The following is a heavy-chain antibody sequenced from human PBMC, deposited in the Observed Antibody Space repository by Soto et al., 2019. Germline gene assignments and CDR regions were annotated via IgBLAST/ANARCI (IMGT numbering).Heavy chain of an antibody. CDR1: GGTFNIYA. J-gene: IGHJ4*02. V-gene: IGHV1-69*01. D-gene: IGHD3-3*01. CDR3: ARGPYYDFWKGFSYFDD. Sequence: QVQLAQSGAEVKKPGSSVKVSCKASGGTFNIYAISWVRQAPGQGLEWMAGIIPVFGTPSFAQKFRGRVTNTGEESTDTGYIELSSLGAWDPAIYYFARGPYYDFWKGFSYFDDWGQETLVIVSS. CDR2: IIPVFGTP.